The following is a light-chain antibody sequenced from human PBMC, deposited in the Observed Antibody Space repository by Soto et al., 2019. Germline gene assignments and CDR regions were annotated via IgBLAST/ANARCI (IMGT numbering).Light chain of an antibody. Sequence: QSVLTQPPSASGTPGQRVTISCSGSSSNIGSDSVNWYQQLPGTAPKLLIYRNNQRPSGVPDRLSGSKSGNTASLTISGLQAEDEADYYCSSYTDRSTNTWVFGGGTKLTVL. CDR2: RNN. J-gene: IGLJ3*02. V-gene: IGLV1-44*01. CDR3: SSYTDRSTNTWV. CDR1: SSNIGSDS.